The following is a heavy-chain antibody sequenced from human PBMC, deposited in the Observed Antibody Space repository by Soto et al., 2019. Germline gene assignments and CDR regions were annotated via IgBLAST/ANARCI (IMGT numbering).Heavy chain of an antibody. Sequence: GGSLRLSCAASGFTFSSYAMSWVRQAPGKGLEWVSAISGSGGSTYYADSVKGRFTISRDNSKNTLYLQMNSLRAEDTAVYYCANPDYSNYVLFDYWGQGTLVTVSS. CDR2: ISGSGGST. CDR1: GFTFSSYA. V-gene: IGHV3-23*01. D-gene: IGHD4-4*01. J-gene: IGHJ4*02. CDR3: ANPDYSNYVLFDY.